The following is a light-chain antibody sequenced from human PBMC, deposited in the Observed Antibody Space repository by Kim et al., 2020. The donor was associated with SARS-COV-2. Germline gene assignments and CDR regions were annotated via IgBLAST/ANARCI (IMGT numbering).Light chain of an antibody. Sequence: LSTGERATRSGRASQSIGTYLAWYQHNPGQAPRLLIYDASNRATAIPAGFSGSGSGTGFTLTISGLGPEDFAVYYCEQSAKFPLPFGGGTKMDIK. CDR1: QSIGTY. CDR3: EQSAKFPLP. V-gene: IGKV3-11*01. J-gene: IGKJ4*01. CDR2: DAS.